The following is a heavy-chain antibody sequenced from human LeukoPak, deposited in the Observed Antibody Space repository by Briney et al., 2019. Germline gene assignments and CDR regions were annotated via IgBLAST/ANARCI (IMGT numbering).Heavy chain of an antibody. Sequence: ASVTVSCKPSGYSGFTWVRQAPGQGLECMGWISANNGYSNYAPKFQGRVTMTTDTTTRTAYMELRSLRSDDTAVYYCAKSLAFDSSGPLTAWGQGTLVTVSA. CDR2: ISANNGYS. CDR3: AKSLAFDSSGPLTA. CDR1: GYSG. J-gene: IGHJ5*02. V-gene: IGHV1-18*01. D-gene: IGHD3-22*01.